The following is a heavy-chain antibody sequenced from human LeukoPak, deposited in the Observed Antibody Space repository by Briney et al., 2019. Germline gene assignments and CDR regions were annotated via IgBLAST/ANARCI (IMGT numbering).Heavy chain of an antibody. Sequence: SETLSLTCTVSGGSISSYYWSWIRQPPGKGLEWIGYIYYSGSTNYNPSLKSRVTISVDTSKNQFSLKLSSVTAADTAVYYCTRGVTAMVHHYWGQGTLVTVSS. D-gene: IGHD5-18*01. V-gene: IGHV4-59*01. CDR2: IYYSGST. J-gene: IGHJ4*02. CDR3: TRGVTAMVHHY. CDR1: GGSISSYY.